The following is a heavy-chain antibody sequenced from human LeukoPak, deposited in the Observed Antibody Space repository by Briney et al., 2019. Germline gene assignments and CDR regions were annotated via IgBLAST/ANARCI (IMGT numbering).Heavy chain of an antibody. Sequence: GASVKVSCKASGYTFTGYYMHWVRQAPGQGLEWMGWINPNSGGTNYAQKFQGRVTMTRDTSISTAYMELSRLRSDDTAVYYCARAPPTTVTTLPDYWGQGTLVTVSS. D-gene: IGHD4-17*01. J-gene: IGHJ4*02. CDR2: INPNSGGT. V-gene: IGHV1-2*02. CDR3: ARAPPTTVTTLPDY. CDR1: GYTFTGYY.